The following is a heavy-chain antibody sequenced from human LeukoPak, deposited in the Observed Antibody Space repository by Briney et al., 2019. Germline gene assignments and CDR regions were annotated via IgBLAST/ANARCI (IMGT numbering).Heavy chain of an antibody. CDR2: INPSGGST. Sequence: AVKVSCKASRYTFTSYYMHWERQAPGQGLEGMGIINPSGGSTSYAQKFQGRVTMTRDTSTSTVYIELSSLRSEDTGVYYCASERVANDCSGGSCYLGYWGQGTLVTVSS. D-gene: IGHD2-15*01. CDR1: RYTFTSYY. V-gene: IGHV1-46*03. J-gene: IGHJ4*02. CDR3: ASERVANDCSGGSCYLGY.